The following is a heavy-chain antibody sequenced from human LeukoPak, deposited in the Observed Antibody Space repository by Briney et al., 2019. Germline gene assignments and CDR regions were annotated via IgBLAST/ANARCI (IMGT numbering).Heavy chain of an antibody. CDR3: ARDPAYYYGMDV. Sequence: LSCAASGFTFSDQHIDWVRQAPGKGLEWIGYIYYSGSTNYNPSLKSRVTISVDTSKNQFSLKLSSVTAADTAVYYCARDPAYYYGMDVWGQGATVTVSS. CDR1: GFTFSDQH. CDR2: IYYSGST. D-gene: IGHD2-2*01. J-gene: IGHJ6*02. V-gene: IGHV4-59*11.